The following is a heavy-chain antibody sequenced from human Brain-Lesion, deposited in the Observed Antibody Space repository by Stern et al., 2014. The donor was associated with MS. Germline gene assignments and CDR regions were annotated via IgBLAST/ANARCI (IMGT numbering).Heavy chain of an antibody. CDR1: GGSFNHYY. D-gene: IGHD5-12*01. CDR2: IHYSGST. CDR3: ARVGGYRGYERYSLVDYYYGMDV. Sequence: QVQLVQSGPGLVKPSETLSLTCTVSGGSFNHYYWSWVRQPPGKGLEWIGYIHYSGSTNYNPSLQSRVNISLDTSKNQFSLELSTVTTADTAVYFCARVGGYRGYERYSLVDYYYGMDVWGQGTTVAVSS. J-gene: IGHJ6*02. V-gene: IGHV4-59*01.